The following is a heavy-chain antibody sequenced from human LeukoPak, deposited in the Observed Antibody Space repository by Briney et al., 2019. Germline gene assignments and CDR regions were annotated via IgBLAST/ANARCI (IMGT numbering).Heavy chain of an antibody. CDR3: ARGSTDYGDC. J-gene: IGHJ4*02. CDR2: IYYSGST. Sequence: PSETLSLTCTVSGGSISSGDYYWSWIRQPPGKGLEWIGYIYYSGSTYYNPSLKSRVTISVDTSENQFSLKLSSVTAAGTAVYYCARGSTDYGDCWGQGTLVTVSS. D-gene: IGHD2-8*02. CDR1: GGSISSGDYY. V-gene: IGHV4-30-4*01.